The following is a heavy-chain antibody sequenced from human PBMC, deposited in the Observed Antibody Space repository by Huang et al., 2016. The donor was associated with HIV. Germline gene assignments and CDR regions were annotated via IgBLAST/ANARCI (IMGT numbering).Heavy chain of an antibody. D-gene: IGHD3-22*01. V-gene: IGHV3-48*01. CDR3: ARTEMEYYYGSSGYYPDY. Sequence: EVQLVESGGALVQPGGSLKLSCVVSGFYFSKYSMNWVRQAPWKWLEWGSVSSGTSSNIYYADAVKVRFTISRDNAKNSVFLQMRSLRAEDTALYYCARTEMEYYYGSSGYYPDYWGQGTQVTVSS. CDR2: SSGTSSNI. CDR1: GFYFSKYS. J-gene: IGHJ4*02.